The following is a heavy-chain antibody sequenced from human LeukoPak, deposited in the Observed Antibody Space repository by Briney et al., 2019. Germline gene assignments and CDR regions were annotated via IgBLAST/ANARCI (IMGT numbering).Heavy chain of an antibody. J-gene: IGHJ4*02. D-gene: IGHD4-11*01. CDR3: ARVRGYSNLL. V-gene: IGHV4-39*07. CDR2: IYYSGST. Sequence: SETLSLTCTVSGGSISSSSYYWGWIRQPPGKGLEWIGSIYYSGSTYYNPSLKSRVTISVDTSKNQFSLKLSSVTAADTAVYYCARVRGYSNLLWGQGTLVTVSS. CDR1: GGSISSSSYY.